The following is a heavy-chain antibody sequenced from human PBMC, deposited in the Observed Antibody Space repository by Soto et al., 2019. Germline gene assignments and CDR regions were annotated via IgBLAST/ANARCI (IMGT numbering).Heavy chain of an antibody. CDR3: AHRPPERGLASFDP. CDR2: IYWDDDK. CDR1: GFSLSTSGVG. V-gene: IGHV2-5*02. J-gene: IGHJ5*02. Sequence: QITLKESGPTLVKPTQTLTLTCTFSGFSLSTSGVGVGWIRQPPGKALEWLALIYWDDDKRYSPSLKSRLTIXXXTXXNQVVLTMTNMDPVDTATYYCAHRPPERGLASFDPWGQGTLVTVSS. D-gene: IGHD1-1*01.